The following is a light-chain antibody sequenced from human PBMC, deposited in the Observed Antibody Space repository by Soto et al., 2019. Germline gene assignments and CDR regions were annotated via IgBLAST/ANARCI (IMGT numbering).Light chain of an antibody. Sequence: QSVLTQPPSVSAAPGQKVTISCSGTSSNIGSNYVSWYQLRPGTAPKLLIYDNYKRPSGIPDRFSGSKSGTSATLSITGLQTGGEADYYCGTWDSGLSAGGVFGTGTKVTVL. CDR2: DNY. V-gene: IGLV1-51*01. CDR1: SSNIGSNY. J-gene: IGLJ1*01. CDR3: GTWDSGLSAGGV.